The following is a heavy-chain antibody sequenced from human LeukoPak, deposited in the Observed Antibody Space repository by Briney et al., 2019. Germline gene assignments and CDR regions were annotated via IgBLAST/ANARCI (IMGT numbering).Heavy chain of an antibody. CDR3: ARDGKVVAATPGDY. V-gene: IGHV1-2*02. CDR1: GYTFTGYY. D-gene: IGHD2-15*01. J-gene: IGHJ4*02. CDR2: INPNSGGT. Sequence: ASVKVSCKASGYTFTGYYMHWVRQAPGQGLEWMGWINPNSGGTNYAQKFQGRVTKTRDTSISTAYMELSRLRSDDTAVYYCARDGKVVAATPGDYWGQGTLVTVSS.